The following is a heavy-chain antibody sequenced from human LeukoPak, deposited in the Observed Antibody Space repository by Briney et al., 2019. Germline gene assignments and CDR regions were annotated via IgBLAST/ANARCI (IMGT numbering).Heavy chain of an antibody. D-gene: IGHD5-24*01. J-gene: IGHJ4*02. CDR3: AKEKGDGYNTYFDY. Sequence: GGSLRLSCAASGFTFSSYGMHWVRQAPGKGLEWVAFIRYDGSNKYYADSVRGRFTISRDNSENTLYLQMNSLRAEDTAVYYCAKEKGDGYNTYFDYWGQGTLVTVSS. V-gene: IGHV3-30*02. CDR1: GFTFSSYG. CDR2: IRYDGSNK.